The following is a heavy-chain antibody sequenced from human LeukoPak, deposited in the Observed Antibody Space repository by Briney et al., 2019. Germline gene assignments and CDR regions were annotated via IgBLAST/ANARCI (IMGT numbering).Heavy chain of an antibody. CDR2: INPNSGGT. Sequence: GASVKVSCKASGYTFTGYYMHWVRQAPGQGLEWMGWINPNSGGTNYAQKFQGRVTMTRDTSIGTAYMELSRLRSDDTAVYYCARGIVVVVAASDLDYWGQGTLVTVSS. CDR3: ARGIVVVVAASDLDY. D-gene: IGHD2-15*01. J-gene: IGHJ4*02. V-gene: IGHV1-2*02. CDR1: GYTFTGYY.